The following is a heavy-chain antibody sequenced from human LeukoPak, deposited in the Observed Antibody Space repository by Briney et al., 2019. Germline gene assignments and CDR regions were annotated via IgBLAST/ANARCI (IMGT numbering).Heavy chain of an antibody. CDR2: IYWDDDK. D-gene: IGHD6-13*01. Sequence: SGPTLVNPTQTLTLTCTFSGFSLSTSGVGVGWIRQPPGKALEWLALIYWDDDKRYSPSLKSRLTITKDTSKNQVVLTMTNMDPVDTAPYYCAHRAAAGKPFDYWGPGTLVTVSS. J-gene: IGHJ4*02. CDR3: AHRAAAGKPFDY. V-gene: IGHV2-5*02. CDR1: GFSLSTSGVG.